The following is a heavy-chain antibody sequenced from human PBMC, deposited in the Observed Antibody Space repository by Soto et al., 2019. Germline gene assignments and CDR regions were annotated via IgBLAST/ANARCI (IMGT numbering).Heavy chain of an antibody. CDR2: ISYDGSDK. V-gene: IGHV3-30*18. J-gene: IGHJ1*01. D-gene: IGHD1-26*01. CDR3: AKGVVGATTYFQH. Sequence: QVQLVESGGGVVQPGRSLRLSCAASGFTFSSYGMHWVRQAPGKGLEWVAVISYDGSDKYYADSVKGRFTISRHNSNNTLYLQRDSLRAEGTAVYYCAKGVVGATTYFQHWGQGTLVTVSS. CDR1: GFTFSSYG.